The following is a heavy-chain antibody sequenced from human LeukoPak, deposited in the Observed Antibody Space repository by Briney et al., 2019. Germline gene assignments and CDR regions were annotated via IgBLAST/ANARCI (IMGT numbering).Heavy chain of an antibody. CDR1: GYTFNTYG. J-gene: IGHJ4*02. Sequence: ASVKVSCKASGYTFNTYGITWVRQAPGQGLEWMGWISGYNGKTKYAQKLQDRVTMTTDTSTSTAYMELRSLRSDDTAVYYCARDADPAKNFDYWGQGTLVTVSS. V-gene: IGHV1-18*01. CDR3: ARDADPAKNFDY. CDR2: ISGYNGKT.